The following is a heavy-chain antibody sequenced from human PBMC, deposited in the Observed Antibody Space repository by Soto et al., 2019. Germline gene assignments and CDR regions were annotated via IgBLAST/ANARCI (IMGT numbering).Heavy chain of an antibody. V-gene: IGHV3-11*01. CDR2: IDSGDGTT. CDR1: GFDFGDYY. CDR3: ARPYYSSSWFPFDR. Sequence: PGGSLRLSCTGSGFDFGDYYMSWTRQAPGKGLEWVSYIDSGDGTTYYTDSVKGRFTISRDNAKKTVYLQMSSLRVEDTALYYCARPYYSSSWFPFDRWGQGTLVTVSS. D-gene: IGHD6-13*01. J-gene: IGHJ4*02.